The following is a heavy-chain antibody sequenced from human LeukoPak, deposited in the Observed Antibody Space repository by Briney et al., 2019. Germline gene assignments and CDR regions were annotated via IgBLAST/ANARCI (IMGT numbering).Heavy chain of an antibody. J-gene: IGHJ4*02. CDR3: ARVYNYYGSSGHHYYFDN. V-gene: IGHV3-7*01. CDR2: INQDGYDK. CDR1: GFKFSDYW. D-gene: IGHD3-22*01. Sequence: PGGSLRLSCTSSGFKFSDYWMRWVRQAPGKGLEWVANINQDGYDKTYVDSVKGRFTISRDNAKNSVYLQMNSLRAEDTAVYYCARVYNYYGSSGHHYYFDNWGQGTLVTVSS.